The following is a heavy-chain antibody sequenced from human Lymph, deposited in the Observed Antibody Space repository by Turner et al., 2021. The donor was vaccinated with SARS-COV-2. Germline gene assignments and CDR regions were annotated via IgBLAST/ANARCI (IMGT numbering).Heavy chain of an antibody. Sequence: EVQLVESGGGLVQPGGSLRLSCAASGFTFSYYWMSWVRQAPGKGLEWGANIKQDGSEKYYVDSVKGRFTIARDNAKNSLFLQMNSLRAEETAVYYCARMGSSSWYFDYWGQGTLVTVSS. V-gene: IGHV3-7*01. CDR3: ARMGSSSWYFDY. CDR2: IKQDGSEK. CDR1: GFTFSYYW. J-gene: IGHJ4*02. D-gene: IGHD1-26*01.